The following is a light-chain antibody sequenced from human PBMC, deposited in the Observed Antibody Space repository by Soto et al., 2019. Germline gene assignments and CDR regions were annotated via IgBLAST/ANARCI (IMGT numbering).Light chain of an antibody. CDR1: DSNY. Sequence: QSALTQPPSASGSPGQSVTISCTGTDSNYVSWYQQHPGKAPKLLIYEVIKRPSGVPDRFSGSKSGNTASPTVSGLQAEDEADYHCTSYAGNNNLVFGGGTQLTVL. CDR2: EVI. CDR3: TSYAGNNNLV. V-gene: IGLV2-8*01. J-gene: IGLJ2*01.